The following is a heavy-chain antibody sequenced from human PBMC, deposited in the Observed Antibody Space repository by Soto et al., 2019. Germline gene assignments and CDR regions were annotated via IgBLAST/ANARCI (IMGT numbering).Heavy chain of an antibody. CDR3: AREGYGDYPYFDY. Sequence: EVQLVESGGGLVKPGGSLRLSCAASGFTFSSYSMNWVRQAPGKGLEWVSSISSSSSYIYYADSVKGRFTISRDNAKNSRYLQMNSLRAEDTAVYYCAREGYGDYPYFDYWGQGTLVTVSS. V-gene: IGHV3-21*01. D-gene: IGHD4-17*01. CDR1: GFTFSSYS. CDR2: ISSSSSYI. J-gene: IGHJ4*02.